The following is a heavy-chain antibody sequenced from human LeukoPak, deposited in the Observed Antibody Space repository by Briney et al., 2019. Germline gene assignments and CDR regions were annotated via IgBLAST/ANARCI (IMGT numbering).Heavy chain of an antibody. CDR1: GGPISSYY. D-gene: IGHD3-22*01. CDR3: ARGADSSGYYSIFYFDY. J-gene: IGHJ4*02. CDR2: IYYSGST. Sequence: PSETLSLTCTVSGGPISSYYWNWIRQPPGKGLEWMGYIYYSGSTNYNPSLKSRVTISVDTSKNQFSLKLSSVTAADTAVYYCARGADSSGYYSIFYFDYWGQGTLVTVSS. V-gene: IGHV4-59*01.